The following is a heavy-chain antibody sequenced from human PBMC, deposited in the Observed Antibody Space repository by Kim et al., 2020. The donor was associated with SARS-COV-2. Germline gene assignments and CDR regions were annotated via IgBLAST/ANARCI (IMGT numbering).Heavy chain of an antibody. CDR3: ARHPIAAAGYFDY. Sequence: YNPSLKSRVTISVDTSKNQFSLKLSSVTAADTAVYYCARHPIAAAGYFDYWGQGTLVTVSS. D-gene: IGHD6-13*01. V-gene: IGHV4-39*01. J-gene: IGHJ4*02.